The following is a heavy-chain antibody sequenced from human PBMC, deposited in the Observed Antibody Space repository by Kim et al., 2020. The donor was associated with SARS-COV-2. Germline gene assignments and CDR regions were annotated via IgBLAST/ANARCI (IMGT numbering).Heavy chain of an antibody. V-gene: IGHV3-23*01. CDR2: ISGSGGST. CDR3: AKKWANKTPESGGYWYFDL. J-gene: IGHJ2*01. CDR1: GFTFSSYA. D-gene: IGHD2-8*01. Sequence: GGSLRLSCAASGFTFSSYAMSWVRQAPGKGLEWVSAISGSGGSTYYADSVKGRFTISRDNSKNTLYLQMNSLRAEDTAVYYCAKKWANKTPESGGYWYFDLWGRGTLVTVSS.